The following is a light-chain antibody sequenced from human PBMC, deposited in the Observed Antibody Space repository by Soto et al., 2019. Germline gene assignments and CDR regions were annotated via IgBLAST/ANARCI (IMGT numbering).Light chain of an antibody. V-gene: IGLV1-40*01. Sequence: QSVLTQPPSVSGAPGQRVTFSCTGSSSNIGAGYDVHWYQQLPGAAPKLLIYGNNNRPSGVPDRFSGSKSGTSASLAITGLQAEDEADYYCQSYDSSLSGLGVFGGGTQLTVL. CDR2: GNN. J-gene: IGLJ3*02. CDR3: QSYDSSLSGLGV. CDR1: SSNIGAGYD.